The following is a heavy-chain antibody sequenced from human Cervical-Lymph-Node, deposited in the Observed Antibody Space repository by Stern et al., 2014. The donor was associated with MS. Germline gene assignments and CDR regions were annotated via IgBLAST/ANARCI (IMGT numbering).Heavy chain of an antibody. D-gene: IGHD4-11*01. CDR1: RFTFNSYG. CDR3: ASSTLTDAFDI. CDR2: ISNDGSKE. J-gene: IGHJ3*02. Sequence: MQLVASGGGVVQPGKSLRLSCAASRFTFNSYGMHWVRQSPGKGLEWVSLISNDGSKEYYADSVKGRFTISRDNSKNTLSLQMNSLTVEDTAVYYCASSTLTDAFDIWGQGTLVTVSS. V-gene: IGHV3-30*03.